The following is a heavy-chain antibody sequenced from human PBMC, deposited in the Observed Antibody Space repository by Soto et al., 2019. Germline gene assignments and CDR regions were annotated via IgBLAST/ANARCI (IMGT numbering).Heavy chain of an antibody. D-gene: IGHD3-16*01. CDR3: ARIGWGYDYVWGRYFDY. CDR2: IKEDGSEK. CDR1: AFSFSSHW. J-gene: IGHJ4*02. V-gene: IGHV3-7*01. Sequence: EVHLVESGGGLVQPGGSLRLSCAASAFSFSSHWMSWVRQAPGKGLEWVANIKEDGSEKYYVDSVKGRFTISRDNAKNSVYLHMTSLRVEDTVVYYCARIGWGYDYVWGRYFDYWGQGSLVTVS.